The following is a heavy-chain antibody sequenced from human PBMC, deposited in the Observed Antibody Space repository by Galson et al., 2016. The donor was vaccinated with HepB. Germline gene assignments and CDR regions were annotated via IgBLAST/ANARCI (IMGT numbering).Heavy chain of an antibody. V-gene: IGHV4-39*01. D-gene: IGHD5-12*01. CDR2: IYYSGST. Sequence: SETLSLTCTVSGGSISSSSDYWGWIRQPPGKGLDWIGSIYYSGSTYYNPSLKSRVAISSDTSKNQFSLKLSSVTAADTAIYYCARGIVAMIDWGQGTLVTVSS. CDR1: GGSISSSSDY. CDR3: ARGIVAMID. J-gene: IGHJ4*02.